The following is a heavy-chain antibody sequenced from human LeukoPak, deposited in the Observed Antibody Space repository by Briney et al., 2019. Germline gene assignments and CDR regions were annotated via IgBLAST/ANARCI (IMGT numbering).Heavy chain of an antibody. Sequence: SETLSLTCSVSGGSISSLYWSWIRQPPGKGLEWRGYIYYTGSTHYNPSLKSRVTMFVDMSKNQFSLRLSSVTAADTAVYYCARHRAYSSSSPFDYWGQGTLVTVSS. D-gene: IGHD6-6*01. CDR2: IYYTGST. CDR3: ARHRAYSSSSPFDY. J-gene: IGHJ4*02. CDR1: GGSISSLY. V-gene: IGHV4-59*08.